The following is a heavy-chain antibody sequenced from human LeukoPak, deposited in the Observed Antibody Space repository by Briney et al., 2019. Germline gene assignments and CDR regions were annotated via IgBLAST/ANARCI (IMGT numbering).Heavy chain of an antibody. J-gene: IGHJ4*02. V-gene: IGHV3-23*01. CDR3: ARDRAQWLRSPYDC. Sequence: PGGSLRLSCAASGFTFNTYAMNWVRQAPGKGLEWVSGISGSGSSTYYADSVKGRFTISRDNPKNTLYLQMNSLRVEDTAVYYCARDRAQWLRSPYDCWGQGTLVTVSA. CDR1: GFTFNTYA. D-gene: IGHD5-12*01. CDR2: ISGSGSST.